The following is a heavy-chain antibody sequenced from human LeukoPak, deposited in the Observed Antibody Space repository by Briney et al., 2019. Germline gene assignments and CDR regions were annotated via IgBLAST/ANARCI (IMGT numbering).Heavy chain of an antibody. D-gene: IGHD2-15*01. V-gene: IGHV1-2*02. J-gene: IGHJ4*02. CDR1: GYTFTVYY. CDR3: ATDVPLGVVGATPRTGY. CDR2: IHPNSGGT. Sequence: GASVTVSFKASGYTFTVYYMHWVRQAPAQGLEWMGWIHPNSGGTNYAQKFQGRLTMTRDTSISTAYMELRRLRSHGTAVYYCATDVPLGVVGATPRTGYWGKGTLVTVSS.